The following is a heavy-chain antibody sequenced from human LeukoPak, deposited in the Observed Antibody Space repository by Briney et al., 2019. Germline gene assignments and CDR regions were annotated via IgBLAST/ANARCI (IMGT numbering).Heavy chain of an antibody. V-gene: IGHV1-2*02. CDR2: INPNSGGT. CDR1: GYTFSGYY. Sequence: ASVKVSCKASGYTFSGYYMHWVRQAPGQGLEWMGWINPNSGGTKYAQKFQGRVTMTRDTSISTAYMELSRLRSDDTAVYYCARVTSGYSSGWYYFQHWGQGTLVTVSS. D-gene: IGHD6-19*01. J-gene: IGHJ1*01. CDR3: ARVTSGYSSGWYYFQH.